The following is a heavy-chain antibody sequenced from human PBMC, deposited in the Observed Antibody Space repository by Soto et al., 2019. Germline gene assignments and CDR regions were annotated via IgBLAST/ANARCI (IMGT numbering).Heavy chain of an antibody. CDR3: ARHGEYYETSGYADPYFYYNGMDV. J-gene: IGHJ6*02. CDR2: IYPGDSET. CDR1: GFRFTNYW. V-gene: IGHV5-51*01. D-gene: IGHD3-22*01. Sequence: PGESLKISCKCSGFRFTNYWIDWVRQMPGKGLEWMGIIYPGDSETMYSPSFQGQVTISADKSISTAYLQWSSLGASDTAIYYCARHGEYYETSGYADPYFYYNGMDVWGQGTTVTVSS.